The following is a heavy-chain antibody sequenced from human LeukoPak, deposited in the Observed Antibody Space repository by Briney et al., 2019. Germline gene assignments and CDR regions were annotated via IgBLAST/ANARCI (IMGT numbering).Heavy chain of an antibody. CDR2: INSDGSST. D-gene: IGHD3-10*01. Sequence: GGSLRLSCAASGFTISSYWMHWVRQAPGKGRVWVSRINSDGSSTSYADSVKGRFTISRDNAKNTLYLQMNSLRAEDTAVYYCARVGTPYYYGPGFDYWGQGTLVTVSS. CDR1: GFTISSYW. J-gene: IGHJ4*02. CDR3: ARVGTPYYYGPGFDY. V-gene: IGHV3-74*01.